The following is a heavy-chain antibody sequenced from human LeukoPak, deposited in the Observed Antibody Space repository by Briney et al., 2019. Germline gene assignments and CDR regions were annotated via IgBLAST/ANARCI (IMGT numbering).Heavy chain of an antibody. V-gene: IGHV1-2*02. CDR2: INPNSGGT. CDR3: ARRVFSGWGYYFDY. CDR1: GYTCTGYY. Sequence: GASVKVSCKASGYTCTGYYMHWVRRPPAQGLEWVGWINPNSGGTNYAQKFQGRVTMTSDTSITTVYMELSGLRSGDTAVYYCARRVFSGWGYYFDYWGQGTLVTVSS. J-gene: IGHJ4*01. D-gene: IGHD6-19*01.